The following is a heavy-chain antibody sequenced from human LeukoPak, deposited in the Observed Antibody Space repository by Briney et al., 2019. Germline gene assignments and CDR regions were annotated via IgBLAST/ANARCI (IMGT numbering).Heavy chain of an antibody. V-gene: IGHV4-39*07. CDR1: GGSISSRSYY. CDR3: ARGDRMITFGGVIAR. Sequence: SETLSLTCTVSGGSISSRSYYWGWIRQPPGKGLEWIGSIYYSGSTYYNPSLKSRVTISLDTSKNQFSLKLSSVTAADTAVYYCARGDRMITFGGVIARWGQGTLVTVSS. J-gene: IGHJ4*02. D-gene: IGHD3-16*02. CDR2: IYYSGST.